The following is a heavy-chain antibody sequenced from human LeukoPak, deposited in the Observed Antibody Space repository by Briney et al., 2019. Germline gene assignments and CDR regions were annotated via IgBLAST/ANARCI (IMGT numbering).Heavy chain of an antibody. CDR3: ASELWFGELSPGY. J-gene: IGHJ4*02. Sequence: GGSLRLSCAASGFTFSSYSMNWVRQAPGKGLEWVSSISSSSSSYIYYADSVKGRFTISRDNAKNSLYLQMNSLRAEDTAVYYCASELWFGELSPGYWGQGTLVTVSS. CDR2: ISSSSSSYI. CDR1: GFTFSSYS. D-gene: IGHD3-10*01. V-gene: IGHV3-21*01.